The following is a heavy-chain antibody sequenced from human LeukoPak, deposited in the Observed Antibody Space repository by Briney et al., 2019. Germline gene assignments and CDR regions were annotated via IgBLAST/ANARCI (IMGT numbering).Heavy chain of an antibody. CDR2: ISYDGSNK. V-gene: IGHV3-30*18. CDR1: GFTFSSYG. D-gene: IGHD2-8*02. Sequence: GGSLRLSCATSGFTFSSYGMHWVRQAPGKGLEWVAVISYDGSNKYYADSVKGRFTISRDNSKNTLYLQMNSLRGEDTAVYYCAKEGTGDTRDPGPLDYWGQGTLVTVSS. J-gene: IGHJ4*02. CDR3: AKEGTGDTRDPGPLDY.